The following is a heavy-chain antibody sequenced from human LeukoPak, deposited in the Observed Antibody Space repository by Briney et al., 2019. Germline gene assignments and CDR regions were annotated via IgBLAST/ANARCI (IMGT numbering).Heavy chain of an antibody. V-gene: IGHV3-21*01. CDR2: ISSTTNYI. Sequence: GGSLRLSRAASGFTFSNYNMNWVRQASGKGLAWVSSISSTTNYIHYADSVKGRFTISRDNAKNSLYLQMNSLRAEDTAVYYCAREFDVWGQGTTVTVSS. CDR1: GFTFSNYN. CDR3: AREFDV. J-gene: IGHJ6*02.